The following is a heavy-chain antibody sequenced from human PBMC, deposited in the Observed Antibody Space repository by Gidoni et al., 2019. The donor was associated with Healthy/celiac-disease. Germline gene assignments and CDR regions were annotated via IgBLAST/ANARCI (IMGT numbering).Heavy chain of an antibody. CDR3: ATDRDNGGSYSDAFDI. V-gene: IGHV1-24*01. CDR1: GYTLTTLS. J-gene: IGHJ3*02. CDR2: LDPEDGET. Sequence: QVQLVQYRAEGTKPGSTVKVSCKVSGYTLTTLSMHWVRQASGKGLEWMGGLDPEDGETIYAQKFQGRVPMTEDTSTYTAYMELSSLRSEDTAVYYCATDRDNGGSYSDAFDIWVQGTMVTVSS. D-gene: IGHD1-26*01.